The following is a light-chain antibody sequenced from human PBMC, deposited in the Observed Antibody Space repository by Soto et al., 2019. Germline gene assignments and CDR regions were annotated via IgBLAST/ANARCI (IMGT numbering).Light chain of an antibody. CDR3: TSHTTTNTRV. Sequence: QPALTQPASVSGSPGQSIAISCTGTSSEIGAYDYVSWYQQHPDRAPRLVIYEVSNRPSGVSNRFSGSKSVNTATLTISGLQAEDEADSYCTSHTTTNTRVSRTGTNVTDL. V-gene: IGLV2-14*03. CDR2: EVS. J-gene: IGLJ1*01. CDR1: SSEIGAYDY.